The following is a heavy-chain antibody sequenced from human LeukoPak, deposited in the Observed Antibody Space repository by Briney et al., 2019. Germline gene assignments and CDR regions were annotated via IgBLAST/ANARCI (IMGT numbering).Heavy chain of an antibody. CDR3: AHSLVVVVARYYYYYCMDV. CDR2: IYWDDDK. V-gene: IGHV2-5*02. J-gene: IGHJ6*02. Sequence: SGPTLVNPTQTLTLTCTFSGFSLSTSGVGVGWIRQPPGKALEWLALIYWDDDKRYSPSLKSRLTITKDTSKNQVVLTMTNMDPVDTATYYCAHSLVVVVARYYYYYCMDVWGQGTTVTVSS. D-gene: IGHD2-15*01. CDR1: GFSLSTSGVG.